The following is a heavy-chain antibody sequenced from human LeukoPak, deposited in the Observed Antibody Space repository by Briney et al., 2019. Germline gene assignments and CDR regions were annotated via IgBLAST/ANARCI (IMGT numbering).Heavy chain of an antibody. Sequence: SETLSLTCAVSGDSISSSTYFWGWIRQPPGKGLEWIGSIPYSGSASYNPSPKSRVIISIDTSKNQLSLDLSSVTAADTAMYYCARLRGSYNYFDSWGQGTLVTVSS. D-gene: IGHD1-26*01. CDR1: GDSISSSTYF. CDR2: IPYSGSA. V-gene: IGHV4-39*01. J-gene: IGHJ4*02. CDR3: ARLRGSYNYFDS.